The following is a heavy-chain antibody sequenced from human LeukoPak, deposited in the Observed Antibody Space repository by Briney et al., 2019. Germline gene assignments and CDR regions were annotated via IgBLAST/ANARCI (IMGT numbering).Heavy chain of an antibody. D-gene: IGHD6-13*01. CDR2: TYYRSKWYN. CDR1: GDSVSSNSAA. J-gene: IGHJ5*02. V-gene: IGHV6-1*01. Sequence: SQTLSLTCAISGDSVSSNSAAWNWIRQSPSRGLEWLGRTYYRSKWYNDYAVSVKSRITINPHTSKNQFSLQLNSVTPEDTAVYYCAREGSSSWYAWSWFDPWGQGTLVTVSS. CDR3: AREGSSSWYAWSWFDP.